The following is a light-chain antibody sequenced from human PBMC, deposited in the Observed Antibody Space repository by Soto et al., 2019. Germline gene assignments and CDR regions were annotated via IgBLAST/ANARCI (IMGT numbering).Light chain of an antibody. J-gene: IGLJ1*01. Sequence: ALTQPPSASGTPGQRVTISCSGSSSNVGGNPVNWYQHVPTTAPKLLIYTNTQRPSGVPDRFSGSKSGTSASLAISGLQSEDEADYYCASWDDSLNGPVFGTGTKVTVL. CDR1: SSNVGGNP. V-gene: IGLV1-44*01. CDR3: ASWDDSLNGPV. CDR2: TNT.